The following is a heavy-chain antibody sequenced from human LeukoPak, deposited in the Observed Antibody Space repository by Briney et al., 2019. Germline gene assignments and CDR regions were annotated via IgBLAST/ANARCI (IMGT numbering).Heavy chain of an antibody. CDR3: AKASCSGASCFSDSRDAFDL. V-gene: IGHV3-30*02. CDR2: IWYDGSNK. J-gene: IGHJ3*01. CDR1: GIIFSDFG. Sequence: GGSLRLSCAASGIIFSDFGMHWVRHAPGKGLEWMALIWYDGSNKYYADSVKGRFTISRDNSQNTMYLQMNSLRAEDTAVYYCAKASCSGASCFSDSRDAFDLWGQGTMFTVSS. D-gene: IGHD2-15*01.